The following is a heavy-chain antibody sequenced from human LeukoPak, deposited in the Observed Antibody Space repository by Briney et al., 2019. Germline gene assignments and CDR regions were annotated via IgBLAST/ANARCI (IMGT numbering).Heavy chain of an antibody. CDR1: GFTFSSYA. Sequence: GGSLRLSCAASGFTFSSYAMSWVRQAPGKGLEWVPAISGSGGSTYYADSVKGRFTISRDNSKNTLYLQMNSLRAEDTAVYYCAYSLYYYYYGMDVWGQGTTVTVSS. D-gene: IGHD2-15*01. CDR2: ISGSGGST. J-gene: IGHJ6*02. CDR3: AYSLYYYYYGMDV. V-gene: IGHV3-23*01.